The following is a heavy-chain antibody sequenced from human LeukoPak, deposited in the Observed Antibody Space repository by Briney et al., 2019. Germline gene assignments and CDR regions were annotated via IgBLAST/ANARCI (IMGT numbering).Heavy chain of an antibody. CDR1: GGSISSYY. Sequence: SETLSLTCTVSGGSISSYYWSWIRQPAGKGLEWIGRIYTSGSTNYNPSLKSRVTMSVDTSKNQFSLKLSSVTAADTAVYYCARGEGYCSSTSCYMSGDWFDPWGQGTLVTVSS. V-gene: IGHV4-4*07. CDR3: ARGEGYCSSTSCYMSGDWFDP. J-gene: IGHJ5*02. CDR2: IYTSGST. D-gene: IGHD2-2*02.